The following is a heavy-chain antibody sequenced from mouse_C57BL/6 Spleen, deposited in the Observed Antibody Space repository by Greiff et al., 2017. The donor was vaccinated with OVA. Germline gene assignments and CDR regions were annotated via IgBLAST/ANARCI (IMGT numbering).Heavy chain of an antibody. D-gene: IGHD1-1*01. J-gene: IGHJ1*03. CDR3: AKNYDYYGSSYWYFDV. Sequence: QVQLQQSGPGLVQPSQRLSITCTVSGFSLTSYGVHWVRQSPGKGLEWLGVIWRGGSTDYNAAFMSRLSITKDNSKSQVFFKMNSLQADDTAIYYCAKNYDYYGSSYWYFDVWGTGTTVTVSS. CDR1: GFSLTSYG. V-gene: IGHV2-5*01. CDR2: IWRGGST.